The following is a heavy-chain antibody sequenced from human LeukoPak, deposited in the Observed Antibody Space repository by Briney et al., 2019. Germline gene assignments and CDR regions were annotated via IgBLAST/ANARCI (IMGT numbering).Heavy chain of an antibody. CDR2: ISGSGGST. Sequence: GGSLRLSCAASGFTFSSYAMSWVRQAPGKGLEWVSVISGSGGSTYYADSVKGRFTISRDNSKNTLYLQMNSLRAEDTAVYYCAKDRPPYSSGWYYFDYWGQGTLVTVSS. CDR1: GFTFSSYA. V-gene: IGHV3-23*01. D-gene: IGHD6-19*01. CDR3: AKDRPPYSSGWYYFDY. J-gene: IGHJ4*02.